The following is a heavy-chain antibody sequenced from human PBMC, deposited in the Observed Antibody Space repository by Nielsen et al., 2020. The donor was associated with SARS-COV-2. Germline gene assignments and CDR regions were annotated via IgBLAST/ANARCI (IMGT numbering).Heavy chain of an antibody. V-gene: IGHV1-46*01. CDR3: ARDGLRILDLLTSYYYYYMDV. D-gene: IGHD3/OR15-3a*01. CDR1: GYTFTSYY. Sequence: ASEKVSCKASGYTFTSYYMHWLRQAPGQGLEWMGIINASGGSTSYAQKFQGRVTMTRDTSTSTVYMELCSLRSEDTAVYYCARDGLRILDLLTSYYYYYMDVWGKGTTVTVSS. CDR2: INASGGST. J-gene: IGHJ6*03.